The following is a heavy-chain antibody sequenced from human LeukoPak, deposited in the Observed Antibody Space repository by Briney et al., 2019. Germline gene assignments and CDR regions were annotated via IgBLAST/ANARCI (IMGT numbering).Heavy chain of an antibody. CDR1: GGSISSYY. J-gene: IGHJ5*02. CDR3: ARDEKQGFDP. CDR2: IYYSGST. Sequence: SETLSLTCTVSGGSISSYYWSWIRQPPGKGLEWIGYIYYSGSTNYNPSLKSRVTISVDTSKNQFSLKLSSVTAADTAVYYCARDEKQGFDPWGRGTLVTVSS. V-gene: IGHV4-59*01.